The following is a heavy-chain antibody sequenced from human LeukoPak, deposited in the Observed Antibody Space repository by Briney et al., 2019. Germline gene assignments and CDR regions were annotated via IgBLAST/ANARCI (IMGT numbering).Heavy chain of an antibody. CDR3: ARARITMVRGAASAVSNWFDP. J-gene: IGHJ5*02. CDR2: INPNSGGT. CDR1: GYTFTGYY. Sequence: ASVKVSCKASGYTFTGYYMHWVREAPGPGLEWMGWINPNSGGTNYAQKFQGRVTMTRDTSISTAYMELSRLRSDDTAVYYCARARITMVRGAASAVSNWFDPWGQGTLVTVSS. D-gene: IGHD3-10*01. V-gene: IGHV1-2*02.